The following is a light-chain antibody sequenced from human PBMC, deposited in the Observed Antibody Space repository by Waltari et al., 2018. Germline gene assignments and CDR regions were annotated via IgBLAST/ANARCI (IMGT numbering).Light chain of an antibody. Sequence: DIQMTQSPSSLSASVGDRVTIACRASQTISRYLNWYQQKPGKAPNLLIYAASSLQSGVPSRFSGSGSGRDFTLIITSLQPEDFATYYCQESYSFTRTFGQGTKVEIK. CDR1: QTISRY. CDR2: AAS. CDR3: QESYSFTRT. V-gene: IGKV1-39*01. J-gene: IGKJ1*01.